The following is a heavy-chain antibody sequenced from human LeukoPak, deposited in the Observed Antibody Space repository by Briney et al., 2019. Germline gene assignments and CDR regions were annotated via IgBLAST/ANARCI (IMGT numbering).Heavy chain of an antibody. J-gene: IGHJ4*02. CDR1: GGSISPYY. CDR2: MHYSGSA. CDR3: ARGNGEYAYGYYFDY. V-gene: IGHV4-59*01. D-gene: IGHD5-18*01. Sequence: SETLSLTCTVSGGSISPYYWGWIRQPPGKGLEFIGFMHYSGSANYHPSLKSRVSISLDTSKNQFSLNLSSVTAADTAMYLCARGNGEYAYGYYFDYWGQGSLVTVSS.